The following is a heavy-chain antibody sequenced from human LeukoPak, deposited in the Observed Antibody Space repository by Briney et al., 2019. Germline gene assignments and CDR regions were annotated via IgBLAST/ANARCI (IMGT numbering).Heavy chain of an antibody. D-gene: IGHD3-3*01. CDR2: IIPIFGTA. V-gene: IGHV1-69*05. J-gene: IGHJ4*02. CDR1: GGTFSSYA. Sequence: ASVKVSCKASGGTFSSYAISWVRQAPGQGLEWMGGIIPIFGTANYAQKFQGRVTITTDESASTACMELSSLRSEDTAVYYCARGGRITISWPLDYWAQGTLVTVSS. CDR3: ARGGRITISWPLDY.